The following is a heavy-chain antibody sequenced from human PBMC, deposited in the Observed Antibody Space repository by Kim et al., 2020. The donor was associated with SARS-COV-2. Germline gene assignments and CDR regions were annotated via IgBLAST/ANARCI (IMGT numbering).Heavy chain of an antibody. Sequence: YADAVQGRFTISRDNAKNTLYLQMNSLRVEDTAVYYCTRQGTSGGWFDPWGQGTLVTVSS. J-gene: IGHJ5*02. D-gene: IGHD3-10*01. CDR3: TRQGTSGGWFDP. V-gene: IGHV3-74*01.